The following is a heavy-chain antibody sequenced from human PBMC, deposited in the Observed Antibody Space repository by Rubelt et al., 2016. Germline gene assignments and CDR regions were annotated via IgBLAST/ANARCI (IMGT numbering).Heavy chain of an antibody. D-gene: IGHD2-15*01. V-gene: IGHV4-34*01. CDR3: AKELCSGGNCYLGY. CDR1: GGSFNNYY. J-gene: IGHJ4*02. Sequence: QVQLQQWGAGLLKPSETLSLTCAVYGGSFNNYYWFWIRQPPGKGLEWIGEVNHNGNTKYKQSLKSRLHLSMDKSKSQFSLRRSSVTAADTAVYYCAKELCSGGNCYLGYWGQGTRVTVSS. CDR2: VNHNGNT.